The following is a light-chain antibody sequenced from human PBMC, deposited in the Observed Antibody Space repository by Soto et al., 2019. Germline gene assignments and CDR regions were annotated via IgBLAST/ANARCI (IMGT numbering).Light chain of an antibody. J-gene: IGKJ4*01. CDR3: QLYCSALA. CDR1: QNLSNSY. CDR2: GAS. Sequence: EVALTQSPGTLSLSPGERATVSCRATQNLSNSYLAWYQQKPGQAPRLLIHGASRRASGIPDRFSGSGSGTDFTLTITSLEPEDFAVYYGQLYCSALAFGGGTKVEIK. V-gene: IGKV3-20*01.